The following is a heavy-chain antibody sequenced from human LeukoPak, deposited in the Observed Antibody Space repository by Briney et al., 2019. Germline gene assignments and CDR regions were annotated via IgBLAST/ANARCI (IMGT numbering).Heavy chain of an antibody. CDR3: AKGSGSSCYSPCDY. Sequence: PGGSLRLSCAASGFSFTTYGMHWVRQAPLKGLEWLAAISYDGRNQNYADSVKGRFTIFRDNSQNTLYLQMDSLRAEDTAVYYCAKGSGSSCYSPCDYWGQGILVTVSS. D-gene: IGHD2-15*01. V-gene: IGHV3-30*18. CDR1: GFSFTTYG. CDR2: ISYDGRNQ. J-gene: IGHJ4*02.